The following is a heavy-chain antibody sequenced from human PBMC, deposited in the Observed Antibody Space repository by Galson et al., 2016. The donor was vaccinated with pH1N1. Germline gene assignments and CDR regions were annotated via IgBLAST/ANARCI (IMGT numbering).Heavy chain of an antibody. CDR3: TIRGTNYPTSFGP. V-gene: IGHV3-15*01. Sequence: LRLSCAVSGFTFTNAWMTWVRQAPGKGLEWVGHIKSKTDGGTTDYAAPVRGRFTISRDDSKNNLYLQMTSLEAGDTAVYYCTIRGTNYPTSFGPWGQGSLVTVSS. J-gene: IGHJ4*02. D-gene: IGHD1-26*01. CDR1: GFTFTNAW. CDR2: IKSKTDGGTT.